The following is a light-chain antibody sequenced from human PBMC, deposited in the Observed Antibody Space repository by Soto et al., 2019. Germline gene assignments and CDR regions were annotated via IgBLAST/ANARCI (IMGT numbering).Light chain of an antibody. J-gene: IGKJ4*01. CDR2: KAS. CDR3: QQYNSYSIT. Sequence: DIPMTQSPSTLSASVGDRVTITCRASQSISYWLAWYQQKPGKAPTVLIYKASTLESGVPSRFSGSGSGTEFTLTISSLQPDDFATYYCQQYNSYSITFGGGTKVEIK. CDR1: QSISYW. V-gene: IGKV1-5*03.